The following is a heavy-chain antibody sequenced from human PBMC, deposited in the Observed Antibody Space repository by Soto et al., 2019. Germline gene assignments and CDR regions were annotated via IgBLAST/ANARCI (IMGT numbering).Heavy chain of an antibody. CDR2: IKPNTDDT. V-gene: IGHV1-2*02. J-gene: IGHJ6*02. CDR3: ARSTSSLEGERQHYYYGLDI. D-gene: IGHD1-1*01. CDR1: GFTFSGFY. Sequence: ASVKVSCKPSGFTFSGFYLHWVRQAPGQGLEWMGWIKPNTDDTGYAQKFQGRVTLTWDTSSSAGYLDLSRLRSDDTAVYYCARSTSSLEGERQHYYYGLDIWGLGTTVTVSS.